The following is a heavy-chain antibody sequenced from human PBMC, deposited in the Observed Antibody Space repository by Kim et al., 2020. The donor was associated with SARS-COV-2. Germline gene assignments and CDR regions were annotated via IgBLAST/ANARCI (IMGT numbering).Heavy chain of an antibody. D-gene: IGHD5-18*01. CDR2: ISAYNGNT. CDR1: GYTFTSYG. CDR3: AREREVVFGYSYGYPTDAFDI. V-gene: IGHV1-18*01. Sequence: ASVKVSCKASGYTFTSYGISWVRQAPGQGLEWMGWISAYNGNTNYAQKLQGRVTMTTDTSTSTAYMELRSLRSDDTAVYYCAREREVVFGYSYGYPTDAFDIWGQGTMVTVSS. J-gene: IGHJ3*02.